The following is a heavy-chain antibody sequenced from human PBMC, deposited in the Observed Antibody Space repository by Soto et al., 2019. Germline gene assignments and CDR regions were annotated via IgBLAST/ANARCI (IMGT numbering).Heavy chain of an antibody. J-gene: IGHJ6*02. CDR3: AREGHLPRGVTGDRGHGMDV. Sequence: QVQLVQSGAEVKKPGSSVKVSCKASGDTFSRYAISWVRQAPGQGLEWMGGIIPIFGTTNYAQKFQGRVTISADESTSTAFMELSSLKSEDTAIYYCAREGHLPRGVTGDRGHGMDVWGQGTTVTVSS. D-gene: IGHD7-27*01. CDR1: GDTFSRYA. V-gene: IGHV1-69*12. CDR2: IIPIFGTT.